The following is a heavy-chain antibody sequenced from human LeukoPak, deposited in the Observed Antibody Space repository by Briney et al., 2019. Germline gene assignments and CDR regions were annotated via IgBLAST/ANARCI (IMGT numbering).Heavy chain of an antibody. Sequence: PSETLSLTCAVYGGSFSGYYWSWIRQPPGKGLEWIGEINHSGSTNYNPSLKSRVTISVDTSKNQFSLKLSSVTAADTAVYYCASHYCSGGSCYSGDWFDPWGQGTLVTVSS. CDR3: ASHYCSGGSCYSGDWFDP. CDR2: INHSGST. CDR1: GGSFSGYY. J-gene: IGHJ5*02. D-gene: IGHD2-15*01. V-gene: IGHV4-34*01.